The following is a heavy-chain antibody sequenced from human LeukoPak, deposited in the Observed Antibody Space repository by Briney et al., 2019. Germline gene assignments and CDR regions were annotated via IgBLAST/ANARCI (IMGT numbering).Heavy chain of an antibody. V-gene: IGHV1-18*04. D-gene: IGHD1-7*01. J-gene: IGHJ6*03. CDR3: ARSRATGTTGYYYMDV. CDR2: ISAYNGNT. CDR1: GYTFTGYY. Sequence: ASVKVSCKASGYTFTGYYMHWVRQAPGQGLEWMGCISAYNGNTNYAQKLQGRVTMTTDTSTNTAYMELRSLRSDDTAVYYCARSRATGTTGYYYMDVWGKGTTVTVSS.